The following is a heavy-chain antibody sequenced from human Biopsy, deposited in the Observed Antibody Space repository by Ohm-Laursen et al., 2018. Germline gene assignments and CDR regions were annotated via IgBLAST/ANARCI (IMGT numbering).Heavy chain of an antibody. D-gene: IGHD3-10*01. Sequence: SLRLSCAASGFTFSSYWMSWVRQAPGKGLEWVANIKQDGSETYFVDSVKGRFTISRDSAKSSLYLQMNSLRAEDTAVYYCARSMTTMVRRRSYYFDYWGQGILVTVSS. V-gene: IGHV3-7*01. CDR1: GFTFSSYW. J-gene: IGHJ4*02. CDR3: ARSMTTMVRRRSYYFDY. CDR2: IKQDGSET.